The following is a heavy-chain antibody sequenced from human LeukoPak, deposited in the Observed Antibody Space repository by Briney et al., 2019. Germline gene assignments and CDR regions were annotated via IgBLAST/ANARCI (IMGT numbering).Heavy chain of an antibody. Sequence: GESLQISCKGSGYNFTSYWIGGGRQLPGKGVEWMGIIYPGDSDTKYSPSFQGQVTISADKSISTAYLQWSSLKASDTAMYYCARHKGDGDNWTFDYWGQGTLVTVSS. D-gene: IGHD1-20*01. J-gene: IGHJ4*02. CDR1: GYNFTSYW. V-gene: IGHV5-51*01. CDR2: IYPGDSDT. CDR3: ARHKGDGDNWTFDY.